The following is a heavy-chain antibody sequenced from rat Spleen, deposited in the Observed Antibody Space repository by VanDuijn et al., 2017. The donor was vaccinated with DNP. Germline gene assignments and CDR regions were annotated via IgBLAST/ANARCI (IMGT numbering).Heavy chain of an antibody. V-gene: IGHV5-7*01. Sequence: VQLVESGGGLVQPGRSLKLSCAASGFTFSDYNMAWVRQAPKKGLEWVATIIYDGSSTYYGDSVKGRFTIARDNAKRSLYLQMNRLKSEDTATSSCARGVSIAAALHLDYWGQGVMVTVSP. D-gene: IGHD1-2*01. CDR2: IIYDGSST. CDR3: ARGVSIAAALHLDY. CDR1: GFTFSDYN. J-gene: IGHJ2*01.